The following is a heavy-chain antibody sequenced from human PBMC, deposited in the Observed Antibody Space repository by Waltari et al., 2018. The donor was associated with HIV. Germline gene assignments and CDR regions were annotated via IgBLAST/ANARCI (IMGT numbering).Heavy chain of an antibody. D-gene: IGHD3-22*01. CDR1: GYTLTEFT. CDR2: FDPEDGET. CDR3: ATINYYDSSGYYGAFDI. V-gene: IGHV1-24*01. J-gene: IGHJ3*02. Sequence: QVQLVQSGAEVKKPGASVKVSCKVSGYTLTEFTMPWERLSPAKGLDWMGGFDPEDGETIYAQKFQGRVTMTEDTSTDTAYMELSSLRSEDTAVYYCATINYYDSSGYYGAFDIWGQGTMVTVSS.